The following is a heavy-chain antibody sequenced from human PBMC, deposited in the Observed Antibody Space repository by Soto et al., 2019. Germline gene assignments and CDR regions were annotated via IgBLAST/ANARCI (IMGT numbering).Heavy chain of an antibody. Sequence: EVQLLESGEGLVQPGGSLRLSCAASGFTFSSYAMSWVRQAPGKGLEWVSAISGSGGSTYYADSEKGRFTISRDNSKNTLYLQMNSLRAEDTAVYYCAKEQTVSKYFDYWGQGTLVTVSS. CDR2: ISGSGGST. V-gene: IGHV3-23*01. CDR1: GFTFSSYA. D-gene: IGHD1-20*01. CDR3: AKEQTVSKYFDY. J-gene: IGHJ4*02.